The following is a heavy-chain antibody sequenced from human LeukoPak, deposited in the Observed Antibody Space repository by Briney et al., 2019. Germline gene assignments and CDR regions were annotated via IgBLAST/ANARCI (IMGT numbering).Heavy chain of an antibody. V-gene: IGHV1-18*01. CDR3: SRSGPGSCSGGSCYSNY. CDR1: GYTFTNFG. Sequence: ASVKVSCKASGYTFTNFGFSWVRQAPGQGLEWMGWISAYNGNTNYAQKLQSRITMTTDTSTNTAYMELRSLRSDDTAVYYCSRSGPGSCSGGSCYSNYWGQGTVVSVSS. CDR2: ISAYNGNT. D-gene: IGHD2-15*01. J-gene: IGHJ4*02.